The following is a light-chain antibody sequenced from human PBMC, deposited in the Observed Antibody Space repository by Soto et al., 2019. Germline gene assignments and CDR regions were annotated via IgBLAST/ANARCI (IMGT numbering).Light chain of an antibody. CDR1: QGIGST. CDR3: QQYKNWPPIT. Sequence: EIVMTQSPATLSVSPGERATLSCRASQGIGSTLAWYQQKPGQTPKLLIYDASTRATGIPARFSGSGSGTEFTLTISSLQSEDFAVYYCQQYKNWPPITFGQGTRLEIK. V-gene: IGKV3-15*01. CDR2: DAS. J-gene: IGKJ5*01.